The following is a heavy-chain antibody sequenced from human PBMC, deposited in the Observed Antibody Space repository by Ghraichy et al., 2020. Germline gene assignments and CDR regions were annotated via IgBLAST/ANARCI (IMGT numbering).Heavy chain of an antibody. CDR1: GDSVSSNSAT. D-gene: IGHD3-10*01. J-gene: IGHJ4*02. CDR3: ARQYIYGFDY. CDR2: TYYRSKWYS. V-gene: IGHV6-1*01. Sequence: SQTLLLTCAISGDSVSSNSATWDWIRQSPSRGLEWLGRTYYRSKWYSEYAPSVKSRITINSDTSKNQFSLQLNSVTPEDTALYYCARQYIYGFDYWGQGTLVTVSS.